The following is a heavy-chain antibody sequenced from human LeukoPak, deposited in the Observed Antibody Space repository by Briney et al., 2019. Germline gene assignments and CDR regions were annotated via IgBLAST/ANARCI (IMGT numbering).Heavy chain of an antibody. CDR3: VRGALPGDNWYFDL. J-gene: IGHJ2*01. CDR2: FGSAGDT. V-gene: IGHV3-13*01. CDR1: GFPFSAYD. Sequence: PAGSLRLSCATSGFPFSAYDVHWVRQAPGKGLEWVSAFGSAGDTYYPRAVKGRFTISRDYAMISVYLQMNSLRAGDTAVYFCVRGALPGDNWYFDLWGRGTLVTVAS.